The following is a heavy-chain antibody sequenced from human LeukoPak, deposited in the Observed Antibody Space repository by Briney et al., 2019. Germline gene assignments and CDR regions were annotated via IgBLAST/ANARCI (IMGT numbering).Heavy chain of an antibody. D-gene: IGHD5-12*01. J-gene: IGHJ4*02. CDR2: MNPNSGNT. V-gene: IGHV1-8*01. CDR1: GYTFTNYG. CDR3: ARAPYSGYGI. Sequence: GASVKVSCKASGYTFTNYGISWVRQASGQGLEWMGWMNPNSGNTGYAQKFQGRVTMTRNTSISTAYMELSSLKSEDTAVYYCARAPYSGYGIWGQGTLVTVSS.